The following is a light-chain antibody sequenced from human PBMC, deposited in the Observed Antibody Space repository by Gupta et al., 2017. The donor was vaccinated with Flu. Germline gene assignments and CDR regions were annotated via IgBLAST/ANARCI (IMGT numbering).Light chain of an antibody. CDR3: QQSYSTPPT. V-gene: IGKV1-39*01. CDR1: QSISSY. CDR2: AAS. J-gene: IGKJ1*01. Sequence: DIQMTQSPSSLSASVGDRVTITCRASQSISSYLNWYQQKPGKAPKLLIYAASSLQSGVPSRFSGSVSGTDFTLTISSLQPEDFATYYCQQSYSTPPTFGQGTKVEIE.